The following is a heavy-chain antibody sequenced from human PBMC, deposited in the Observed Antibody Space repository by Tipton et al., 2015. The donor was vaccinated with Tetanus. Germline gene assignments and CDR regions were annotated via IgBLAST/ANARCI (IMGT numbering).Heavy chain of an antibody. CDR2: IYQNGDA. CDR3: ARERIEAFYYHGLDV. CDR1: GGSISSFY. J-gene: IGHJ6*02. V-gene: IGHV4-59*01. D-gene: IGHD2-21*01. Sequence: TLSLTCTVSGGSISSFYWYWIRQPPGKGLEWIAYIYQNGDANYNPSLQSRVTISADTSKNQFSLQLAFVTAADTAIYYCARERIEAFYYHGLDVWGPGTTVTVSS.